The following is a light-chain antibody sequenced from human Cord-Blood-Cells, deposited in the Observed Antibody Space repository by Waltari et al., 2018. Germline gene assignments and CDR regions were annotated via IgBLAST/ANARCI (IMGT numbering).Light chain of an antibody. J-gene: IGLJ3*02. CDR1: SSDVGSYNL. Sequence: QSALTQPASVSGSPGQSITISCPGTSSDVGSYNLLSWYQQHPGKAPKLMIYEGSKRPSGVSNRFSGSKSGNTASLTISGLQAEDEADYDCCSYAGSSTLVFGGGTKLTVL. V-gene: IGLV2-23*01. CDR2: EGS. CDR3: CSYAGSSTLV.